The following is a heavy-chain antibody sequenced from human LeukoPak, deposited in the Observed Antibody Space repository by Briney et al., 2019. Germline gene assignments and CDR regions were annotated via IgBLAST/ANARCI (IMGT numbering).Heavy chain of an antibody. D-gene: IGHD2-2*01. Sequence: PGGSLRLSCAASGFTFTSYSMNWVRQAPGKGLEWVSSITSSSRYIYYADSVKGRFTISRDNAKNSLYLQMNSLRAEDTAVYYCVRDPGYCSSTSCYSYYFDCWGQGTLVTVSS. CDR3: VRDPGYCSSTSCYSYYFDC. J-gene: IGHJ4*02. V-gene: IGHV3-21*01. CDR2: ITSSSRYI. CDR1: GFTFTSYS.